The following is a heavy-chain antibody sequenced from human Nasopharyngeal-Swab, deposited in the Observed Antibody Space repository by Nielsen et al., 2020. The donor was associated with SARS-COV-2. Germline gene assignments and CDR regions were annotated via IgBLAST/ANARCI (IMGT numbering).Heavy chain of an antibody. CDR1: GGSISSSSYY. CDR3: ARLRYSSSWYRTQLYYFDY. V-gene: IGHV4-39*07. J-gene: IGHJ4*02. D-gene: IGHD6-13*01. Sequence: SATLSLTCTVSGGSISSSSYYWGWIRQPPGKGLEWIGSIYYSGSTNYNPSLKSRVTISVDTSKNQFSLKLSSVTAADTAVYYCARLRYSSSWYRTQLYYFDYWGQGTLVTVSS. CDR2: IYYSGST.